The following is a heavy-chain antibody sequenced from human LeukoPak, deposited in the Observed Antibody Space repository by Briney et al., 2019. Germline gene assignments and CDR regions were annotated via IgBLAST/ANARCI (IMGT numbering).Heavy chain of an antibody. CDR3: AKDLSRGNYPTAFDI. CDR2: IRFDGNSK. D-gene: IGHD3-22*01. J-gene: IGHJ3*02. V-gene: IGHV3-30*02. Sequence: GGSLRLSCAPSGFTLSTYGMHWVRQAPGKGLEWVAFIRFDGNSKFYGDSVKGRFSVSRDTSKNTLYLQMNSLRTEDTAVYYCAKDLSRGNYPTAFDIWGQGTVVTVSS. CDR1: GFTLSTYG.